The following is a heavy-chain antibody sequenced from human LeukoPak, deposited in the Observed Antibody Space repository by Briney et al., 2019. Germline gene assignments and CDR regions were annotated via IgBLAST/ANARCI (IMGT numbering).Heavy chain of an antibody. Sequence: PGGSLRLSCAASGFTFSSYGMHWVRQAPGKGLEWVAVIWYDGNNKYYADSVKGRFTISRDNSKNTLYLQMNSLRAEDTAVYYCARGSIAAAGRNFDYWGQGTLVTVSS. CDR2: IWYDGNNK. CDR3: ARGSIAAAGRNFDY. J-gene: IGHJ4*02. V-gene: IGHV3-33*01. D-gene: IGHD6-13*01. CDR1: GFTFSSYG.